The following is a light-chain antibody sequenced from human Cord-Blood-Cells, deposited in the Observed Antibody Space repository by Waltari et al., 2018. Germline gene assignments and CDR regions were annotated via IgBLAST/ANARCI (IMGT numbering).Light chain of an antibody. Sequence: IVMTQSPATLSVSPGERATLSCRASQSVSSNLARYQQKPGQAPRLPIYVSSTRATVIPARFSGSGSGTEFTLTISSLQSEDFAVYYCQQYNNWPPWTFGQGTKVEIK. J-gene: IGKJ1*01. CDR2: VSS. CDR3: QQYNNWPPWT. V-gene: IGKV3-15*01. CDR1: QSVSSN.